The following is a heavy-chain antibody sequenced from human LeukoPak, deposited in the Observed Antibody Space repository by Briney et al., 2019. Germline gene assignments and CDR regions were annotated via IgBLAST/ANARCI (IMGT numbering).Heavy chain of an antibody. J-gene: IGHJ4*02. CDR1: GGSFSAYY. CDR3: ARSAQLLSYYFEEEFLGDS. V-gene: IGHV4-34*12. Sequence: SETLSLTCAVYGGSFSAYYWSWIRQPPGKGLEWIGEIIHSGSTNYNPSLKSRVTISVDTSKNQFSLKLSSVTAADTAVYYCARSAQLLSYYFEEEFLGDSWGQGTLVT. D-gene: IGHD3-22*01. CDR2: IIHSGST.